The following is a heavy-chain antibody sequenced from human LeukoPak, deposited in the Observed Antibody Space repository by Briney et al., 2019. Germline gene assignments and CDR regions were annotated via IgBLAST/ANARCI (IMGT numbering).Heavy chain of an antibody. J-gene: IGHJ4*02. D-gene: IGHD4-17*01. V-gene: IGHV3-66*01. CDR3: ARGTTVTIDY. CDR1: GFTFSTYA. Sequence: PGGSLRLSCAASGFTFSTYAMSWVRQAPGKGLEWVSVIYSGGSTYYADSVKGRFTISRDNSKNTLYLQMNSLRAEDTAVYYCARGTTVTIDYWGQGTLVTVSS. CDR2: IYSGGST.